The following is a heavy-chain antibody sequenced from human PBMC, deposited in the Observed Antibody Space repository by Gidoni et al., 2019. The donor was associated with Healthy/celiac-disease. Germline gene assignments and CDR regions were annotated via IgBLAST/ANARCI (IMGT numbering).Heavy chain of an antibody. CDR2: ISSSGSTI. V-gene: IGHV3-48*03. D-gene: IGHD3-10*01. CDR1: GFTFSSYE. Sequence: EVQLVESGGGLVQPGGSLRLSCAASGFTFSSYERNWVRQAPGKGLEWVSYISSSGSTIYYADSVKGRFTISRDNAKNSLYLQMNSLRAEDTAVYYCARNPSPSYGSGSYFPFDYWGQGTLVTVSS. CDR3: ARNPSPSYGSGSYFPFDY. J-gene: IGHJ4*02.